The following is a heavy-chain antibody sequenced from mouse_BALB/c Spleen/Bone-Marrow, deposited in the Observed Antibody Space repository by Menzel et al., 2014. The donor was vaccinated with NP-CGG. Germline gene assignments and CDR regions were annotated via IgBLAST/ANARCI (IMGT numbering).Heavy chain of an antibody. Sequence: VQLQESGPGLAAPSQSLSITCTVSGFSLTSYGVHWVRQPPGKVLEWLGVIRAGGSTNYNEALMNCLGMSKDNSNNQVIIKMISLQTEDTAMYECARGSYYERAMDYWGQGTPVTVSS. CDR1: GFSLTSYG. CDR2: IRAGGST. J-gene: IGHJ4*01. D-gene: IGHD1-1*01. CDR3: ARGSYYERAMDY. V-gene: IGHV2-9*02.